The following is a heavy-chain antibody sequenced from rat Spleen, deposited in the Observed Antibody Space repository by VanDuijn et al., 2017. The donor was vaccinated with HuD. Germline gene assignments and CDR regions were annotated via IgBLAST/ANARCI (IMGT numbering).Heavy chain of an antibody. V-gene: IGHV5-27*01. CDR2: ISPSGGST. Sequence: EVQLVESGGGLVQPGRSLKLSCAASGFTFSNYDMAWVRQAPTKGLEWVAYISPSGGSTSYRDPVKGRFTISRDNAESTLYLQMDSLRSEDTATYYCTAHGARISRFAYWGQGTLVTVSS. CDR3: TAHGARISRFAY. CDR1: GFTFSNYD. J-gene: IGHJ3*01. D-gene: IGHD2-7*01.